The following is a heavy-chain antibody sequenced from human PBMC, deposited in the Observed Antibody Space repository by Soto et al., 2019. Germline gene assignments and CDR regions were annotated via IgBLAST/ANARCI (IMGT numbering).Heavy chain of an antibody. CDR2: MNPNSGNT. J-gene: IGHJ6*02. V-gene: IGHV1-8*01. CDR1: GYTFTSYD. Sequence: ASVNVSCKASGYTFTSYDINWVRQATGQGLEWMGWMNPNSGNTGYAQKFQGRVTMTRNTSISTAYMELSSLRSEDTAVYYCARMRARAARRINYYYGMDVWGQGTTVTVSS. D-gene: IGHD6-6*01. CDR3: ARMRARAARRINYYYGMDV.